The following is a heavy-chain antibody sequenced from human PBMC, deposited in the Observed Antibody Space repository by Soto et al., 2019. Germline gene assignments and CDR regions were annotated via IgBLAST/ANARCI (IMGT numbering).Heavy chain of an antibody. V-gene: IGHV3-33*01. CDR2: ISYDGSNK. CDR1: GFTFSSYG. J-gene: IGHJ5*02. CDR3: ARDYCSGGGRHTYNWFDP. D-gene: IGHD2-15*01. Sequence: PGGSLRLSCAASGFTFSSYGMHWVRQAPGKGLEWVAVISYDGSNKYYADSVKGRFTISRDNFKNMLYVQVNSLRAEDTAVYYCARDYCSGGGRHTYNWFDPWGQAALVTVSS.